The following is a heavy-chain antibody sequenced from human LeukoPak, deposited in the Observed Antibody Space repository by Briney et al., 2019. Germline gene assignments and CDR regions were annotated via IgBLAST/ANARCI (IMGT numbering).Heavy chain of an antibody. CDR3: AKDTRYYYHKYAFDI. V-gene: IGHV3-23*01. CDR2: ISGSGGST. D-gene: IGHD3-22*01. Sequence: GGSLRLSCAASGFTFSSYAMSWVRQAPGKGLEWDSAISGSGGSTYYADSVKGRFTISRDNSKNTLYLQMNSLRAEDTAVYYCAKDTRYYYHKYAFDIWGQGTMVTVSS. CDR1: GFTFSSYA. J-gene: IGHJ3*02.